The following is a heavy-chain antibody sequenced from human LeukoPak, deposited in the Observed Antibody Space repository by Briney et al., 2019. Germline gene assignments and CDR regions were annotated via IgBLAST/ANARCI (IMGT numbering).Heavy chain of an antibody. Sequence: PSETLSLTCTVSGGSISSGGYYWSWIRQHPGKGLEWIGYIYYSGSTYYNPSLKSRVTISVDTSKNQFSLKLSSVTAADTAVYYCARAESSGYVDYWGQGTLVTVSS. J-gene: IGHJ4*02. CDR1: GGSISSGGYY. V-gene: IGHV4-30-4*08. D-gene: IGHD3-22*01. CDR2: IYYSGST. CDR3: ARAESSGYVDY.